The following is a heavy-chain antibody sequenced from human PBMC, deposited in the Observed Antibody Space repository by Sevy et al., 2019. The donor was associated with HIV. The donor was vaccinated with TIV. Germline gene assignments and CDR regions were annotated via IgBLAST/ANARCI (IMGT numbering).Heavy chain of an antibody. CDR3: ARHCSSNSCSHAFDI. CDR2: INHSGST. D-gene: IGHD2-2*01. CDR1: GGSFSGYY. V-gene: IGHV4-34*01. Sequence: GSLRLSCAVYGGSFSGYYWSWIRQPPGKGLEWIGEINHSGSTNYNPSLKSRVTISGDTSKNQFSLKLSSVTAADTAVYYCARHCSSNSCSHAFDIWGQGTMVTVSS. J-gene: IGHJ3*02.